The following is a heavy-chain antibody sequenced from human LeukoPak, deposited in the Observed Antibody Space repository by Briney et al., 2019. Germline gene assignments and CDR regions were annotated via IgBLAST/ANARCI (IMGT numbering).Heavy chain of an antibody. D-gene: IGHD4-17*01. V-gene: IGHV3-21*01. Sequence: GGSLRLSCAASGFTFSSYSMNWVRQAPGKGLEWVSSIGSSSSYIYHADSVKGRFTISRDNAKNSLYLQMNSLRAEDTAVYYCARDHAGGDYVGYFDYWGQGTLVTVSS. CDR1: GFTFSSYS. CDR3: ARDHAGGDYVGYFDY. J-gene: IGHJ4*02. CDR2: IGSSSSYI.